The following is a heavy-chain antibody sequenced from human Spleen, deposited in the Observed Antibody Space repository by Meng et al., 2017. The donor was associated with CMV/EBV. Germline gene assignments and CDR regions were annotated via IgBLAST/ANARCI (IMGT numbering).Heavy chain of an antibody. CDR1: GFTFSSYA. D-gene: IGHD6-19*01. CDR3: AKDPIAVAGAFDY. CDR2: ISGSGGST. J-gene: IGHJ4*02. V-gene: IGHV3-23*01. Sequence: GESLKISCAASGFTFSSYAMSWVRQAPGKGLEWVSVISGSGGSTYYADSVKGRFTISRDNSKNTLYLQMNSLRAEDTAVYYCAKDPIAVAGAFDYWGQGTLVTVSS.